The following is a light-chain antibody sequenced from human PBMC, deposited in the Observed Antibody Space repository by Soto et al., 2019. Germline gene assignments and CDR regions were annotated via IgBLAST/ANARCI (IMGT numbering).Light chain of an antibody. J-gene: IGKJ1*01. V-gene: IGKV1-39*01. CDR1: QSISSY. CDR3: QRGYSTPWT. CDR2: AAS. Sequence: DIQMTQSPSSLSASVGDRVTITCRASQSISSYLNWYQQKPGKAPKLLIYAASSLQSGVPSRFRGSGSGTEFTLTISSLQPEDFATYYCQRGYSTPWTFGQGTKVELK.